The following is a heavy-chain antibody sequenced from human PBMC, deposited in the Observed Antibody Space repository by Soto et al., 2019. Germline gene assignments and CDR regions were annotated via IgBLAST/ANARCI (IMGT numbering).Heavy chain of an antibody. V-gene: IGHV4-39*01. J-gene: IGHJ6*03. CDR2: ISHSGSV. D-gene: IGHD4-17*01. CDR1: GGSVSNSQYF. Sequence: PSETLSLTCTVSGGSVSNSQYFWVWLRQPPGKGLEWIGTISHSGSVRYNPSLNSRVTISVDTSRNQFSLRLPSVTAADTAVYYCARHWFNGDYVLYYYMDVWGKGTTVTVSS. CDR3: ARHWFNGDYVLYYYMDV.